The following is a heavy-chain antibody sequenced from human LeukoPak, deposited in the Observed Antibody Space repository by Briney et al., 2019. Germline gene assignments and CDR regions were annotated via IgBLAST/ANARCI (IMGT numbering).Heavy chain of an antibody. CDR2: IQYDGSNK. J-gene: IGHJ3*02. Sequence: GGSLRLSCAASGFTFSTYGMHWVRQAPGKGLEWVAFIQYDGSNKQYADSVKGRFTISRDNSKNTLYLQMNSLRAEDTAVYYCARRILGYCSGGSCYWNDALDIWGQGTMVTVSS. D-gene: IGHD2-15*01. CDR3: ARRILGYCSGGSCYWNDALDI. V-gene: IGHV3-30*02. CDR1: GFTFSTYG.